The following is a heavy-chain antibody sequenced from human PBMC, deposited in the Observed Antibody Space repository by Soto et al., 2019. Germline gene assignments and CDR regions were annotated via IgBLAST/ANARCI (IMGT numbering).Heavy chain of an antibody. CDR1: GGSINSGDYS. CDR2: IYHTGTT. J-gene: IGHJ5*02. Sequence: SETLSLTCTVSGGSINSGDYSWTWTRQPPGKGLEWIGYIYHTGTTYYKMSLKSRVTISVDRSKNQFSLKLSSVTAADTDVYFCARGINYYDSSGDSWFDPWGQGTLVTVSS. CDR3: ARGINYYDSSGDSWFDP. V-gene: IGHV4-30-2*01. D-gene: IGHD3-22*01.